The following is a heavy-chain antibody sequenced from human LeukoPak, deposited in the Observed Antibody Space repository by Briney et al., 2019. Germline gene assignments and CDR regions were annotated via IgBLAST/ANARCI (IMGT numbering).Heavy chain of an antibody. V-gene: IGHV3-15*01. J-gene: IGHJ4*02. D-gene: IGHD3-22*01. CDR1: GFTFNNAW. Sequence: TGGSLRLSCAASGFTFNNAWMSWVRQAPGKGLEWVGRIKSKTDGGSTDYAAPVKGRFTISRDDSKNTLYLQMNSLRTEDTAIYYCIMFSMIVVVITDWGQGTLVTVSS. CDR3: IMFSMIVVVITD. CDR2: IKSKTDGGST.